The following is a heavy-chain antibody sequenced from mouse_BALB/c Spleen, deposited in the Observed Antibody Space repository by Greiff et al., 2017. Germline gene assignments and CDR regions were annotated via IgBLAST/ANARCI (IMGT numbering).Heavy chain of an antibody. CDR2: ISSGGSYT. CDR3: ARGGSFAY. Sequence: EVKLQESGGGLVKPGGSLKLSCAASGFTFSSYAMSWVRQSPEKRLEWVAEISSGGSYTYYPDTVTGRFTISRDNAKNTLYLEMSSLRSEDTAMYYCARGGSFAYWGQGTLVTVSA. J-gene: IGHJ3*01. CDR1: GFTFSSYA. V-gene: IGHV5-9-4*01.